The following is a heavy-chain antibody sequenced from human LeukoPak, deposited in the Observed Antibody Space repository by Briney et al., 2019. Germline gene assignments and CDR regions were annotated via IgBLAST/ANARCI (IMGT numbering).Heavy chain of an antibody. V-gene: IGHV4-39*01. CDR1: GGSISNSSYY. CDR2: IYYSGST. J-gene: IGHJ6*02. CDR3: ARARPKAYYYYYGMDV. Sequence: PSETLSLTCTVSGGSISNSSYYWGWIRQPPGKGLEWIGSIYYSGSTYYNPSLKSRVTISVDTSKNQFSLKLSSVTAADTAVYYCARARPKAYYYYYGMDVWGQGTTVTVSS.